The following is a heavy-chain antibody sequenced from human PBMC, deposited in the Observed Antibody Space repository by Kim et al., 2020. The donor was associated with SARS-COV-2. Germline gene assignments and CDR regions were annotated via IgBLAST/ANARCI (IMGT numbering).Heavy chain of an antibody. D-gene: IGHD5-18*01. Sequence: GGSLRLSCAASGFNFRNAWMSWVRQAPGKGLEWVGRIKSKVHGGTSVYAAPVTGRFTISRDDSKNTLFLYMNRLKTDDTAKYFCTTEGYIYGHHGVDTWGQGTMVTVSS. CDR2: IKSKVHGGTS. CDR1: GFNFRNAW. V-gene: IGHV3-15*01. J-gene: IGHJ3*02. CDR3: TTEGYIYGHHGVDT.